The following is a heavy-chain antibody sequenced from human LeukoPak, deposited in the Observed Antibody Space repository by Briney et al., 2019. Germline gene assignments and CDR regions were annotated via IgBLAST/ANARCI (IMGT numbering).Heavy chain of an antibody. D-gene: IGHD3-3*01. CDR1: GFDFSSNW. Sequence: PRGSLRLSCAASGFDFSSNWMHWVRHAPGQGLVWVSRTKGDGISTNYADSVKGRFTISRDIAKNTLYLQMNSLRAEDTGVYYCAKDHYWSIDYWGRGTLVTVSS. J-gene: IGHJ4*02. CDR2: TKGDGIST. V-gene: IGHV3-74*01. CDR3: AKDHYWSIDY.